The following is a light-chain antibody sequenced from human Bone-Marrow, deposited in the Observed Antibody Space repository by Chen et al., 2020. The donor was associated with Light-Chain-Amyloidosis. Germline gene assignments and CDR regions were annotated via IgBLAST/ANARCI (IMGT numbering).Light chain of an antibody. V-gene: IGLV3-21*02. CDR2: DDS. CDR1: NIGYTS. J-gene: IGLJ3*02. CDR3: QVWDRSSDRTV. Sequence: SYVLTQPSSVSVAPGQTATIACGGNNIGYTSVHWYQQTPGQAPLLVVYDDSDRPSGIPERLSGSDSGNTDSLTISRVEAGGEADYDCQVWDRSSDRTVFGGGTKLTVL.